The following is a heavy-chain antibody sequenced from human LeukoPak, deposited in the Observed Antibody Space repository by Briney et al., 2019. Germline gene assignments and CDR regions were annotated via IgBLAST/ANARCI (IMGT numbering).Heavy chain of an antibody. J-gene: IGHJ4*02. D-gene: IGHD3-22*01. V-gene: IGHV1-46*01. Sequence: ASVKVSCKASGYTXTSYYMHWVRQAPGQGLEWMGIINPSGGSTSYAQKSQGRVTMTRDTSTSTVYMELSSLRSEDTAVYYCARDRYYYDSSGYIRGISFDYWGQGTLVTVSS. CDR1: GYTXTSYY. CDR2: INPSGGST. CDR3: ARDRYYYDSSGYIRGISFDY.